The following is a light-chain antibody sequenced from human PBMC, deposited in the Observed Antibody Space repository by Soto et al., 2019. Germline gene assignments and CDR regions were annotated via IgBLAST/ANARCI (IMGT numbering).Light chain of an antibody. J-gene: IGKJ3*01. CDR3: QHYYNIPVS. CDR1: QSLLYNSNNKTY. V-gene: IGKV4-1*01. CDR2: WPS. Sequence: DIVLTQAPDSLSASLGERATINCKSSQSLLYNSNNKTYLAWYQQKPGQPPRLLIYWPSTRQSGVPERFSGSGTETDFTLTINSLQAEDVAVYYCQHYYNIPVSFGPGTKVAIK.